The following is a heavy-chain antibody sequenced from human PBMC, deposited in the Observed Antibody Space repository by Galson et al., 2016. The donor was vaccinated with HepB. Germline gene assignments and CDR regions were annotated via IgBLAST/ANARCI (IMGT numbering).Heavy chain of an antibody. CDR1: SDSMNSYY. V-gene: IGHV4-59*01. J-gene: IGHJ6*02. D-gene: IGHD5-12*01. CDR3: ARDGFYYYGLDV. Sequence: SETLSLTCTVSSDSMNSYYWNWVRQPPGKGLEWIGFISYSGSTNYNPSFKSRVTISIDTSKNQFSLKLTSVTAADTAVYYCARDGFYYYGLDVWGQGTTASVSS. CDR2: ISYSGST.